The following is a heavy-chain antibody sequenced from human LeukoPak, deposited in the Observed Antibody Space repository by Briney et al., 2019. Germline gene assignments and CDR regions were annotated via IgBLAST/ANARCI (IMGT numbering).Heavy chain of an antibody. CDR2: IIPIFGTA. J-gene: IGHJ4*02. D-gene: IGHD3-22*01. V-gene: IGHV1-69*13. CDR3: ASFTSGYYPH. CDR1: GYTFTNYD. Sequence: ASVKVSCKASGYTFTNYDINWVRQAPGQGLEWMGGIIPIFGTANYAQKFQGRVTITADESTSTAYMELSSLRSEDTAVYYCASFTSGYYPHWGQGTLVTVSS.